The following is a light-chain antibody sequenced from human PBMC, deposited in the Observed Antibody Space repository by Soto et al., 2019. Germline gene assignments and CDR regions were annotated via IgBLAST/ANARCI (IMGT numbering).Light chain of an antibody. CDR3: LHDYDYPRT. Sequence: AIQLTQSPSSLSASVGDRVTITCRASQAIRNDLGWYQQKPGKAPKLLIYTASTLQSGVPSRFSGSGSGTDFTLTIRSLQPEDSGTYYCLHDYDYPRTFGQGTKVDI. J-gene: IGKJ1*01. CDR1: QAIRND. V-gene: IGKV1-6*01. CDR2: TAS.